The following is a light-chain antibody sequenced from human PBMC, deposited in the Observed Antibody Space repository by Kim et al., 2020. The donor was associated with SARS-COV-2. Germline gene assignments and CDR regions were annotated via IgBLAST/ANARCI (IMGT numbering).Light chain of an antibody. CDR1: QSVSRY. J-gene: IGKJ4*01. CDR3: QQRTTWPLT. Sequence: EIVLTQSPATLSLSPGERATLSCRASQSVSRYLAWYQQKPGQAPSLLIYDASTRVTDIPARFSGSGSGTEFTLTISSLEPEDSAVYYCQQRTTWPLTLGGGTQVEIK. CDR2: DAS. V-gene: IGKV3-11*01.